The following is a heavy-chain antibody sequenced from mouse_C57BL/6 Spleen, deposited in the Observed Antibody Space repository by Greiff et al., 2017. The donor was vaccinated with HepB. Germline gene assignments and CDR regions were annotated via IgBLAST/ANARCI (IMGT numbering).Heavy chain of an antibody. Sequence: EVQLQQSGPELEKPGASVKISCKASGYTFTDYYMNWVKQSHGKSLEWIGDINPNNGGTSYNQKFKGKATLTVDKSSSTAYMELRSLTSEDSAVYYCASNYDRGFAYWGQGTLVTVSA. J-gene: IGHJ3*01. D-gene: IGHD2-4*01. CDR2: INPNNGGT. CDR3: ASNYDRGFAY. CDR1: GYTFTDYY. V-gene: IGHV1-26*01.